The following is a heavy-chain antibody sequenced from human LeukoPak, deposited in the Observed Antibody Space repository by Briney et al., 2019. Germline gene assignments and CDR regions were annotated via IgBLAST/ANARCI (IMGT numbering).Heavy chain of an antibody. D-gene: IGHD6-19*01. Sequence: ASVKVSRKASGGTFSSYAISWVRQAPGQGLEWMGGIIPIFGTANYAQKFQGRVTITADESTSTAYMELSSLRSEDTAVYYCARVQWLVDAFDIWGQGTMVTVSS. V-gene: IGHV1-69*13. CDR1: GGTFSSYA. CDR2: IIPIFGTA. CDR3: ARVQWLVDAFDI. J-gene: IGHJ3*02.